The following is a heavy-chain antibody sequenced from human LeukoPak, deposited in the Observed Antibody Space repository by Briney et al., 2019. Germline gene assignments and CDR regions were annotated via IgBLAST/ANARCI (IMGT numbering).Heavy chain of an antibody. Sequence: ASVKVSCKASGYTFTGYYIHWVRQAPGQGLESMGWINPQSGGTSYVQKFQGRVTMTSDTSINTVYMELRSLSYDDTAMYYCTRDVIMGGSQGWFDPWGQGTLVTVSA. J-gene: IGHJ5*02. D-gene: IGHD2-8*01. CDR2: INPQSGGT. V-gene: IGHV1-2*02. CDR1: GYTFTGYY. CDR3: TRDVIMGGSQGWFDP.